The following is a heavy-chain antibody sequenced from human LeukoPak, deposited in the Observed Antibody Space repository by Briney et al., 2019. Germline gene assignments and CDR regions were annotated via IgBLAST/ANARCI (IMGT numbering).Heavy chain of an antibody. D-gene: IGHD1-14*01. CDR2: IRYDGSNK. Sequence: GGSLRLSCAASGFTFSSYGMHWVRQAPGKGLEWVAFIRYDGSNKYYADSVKGRFTISRDNSKNTLYLQMNSLRAEDTAVYYCARGPGEYFYYHYMDVWGKGTTVTVSS. V-gene: IGHV3-30*02. J-gene: IGHJ6*03. CDR3: ARGPGEYFYYHYMDV. CDR1: GFTFSSYG.